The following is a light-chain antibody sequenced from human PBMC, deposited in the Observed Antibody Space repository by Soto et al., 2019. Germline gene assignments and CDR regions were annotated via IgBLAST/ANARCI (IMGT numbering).Light chain of an antibody. Sequence: QSVLTQPASVSGSPGQSITISCTGTSSDVGGYHYVSWFQQHPGKAPKLMIYEVTYRPSGVSNRFSGSKSGNTASLTISGLQAEDEADYYCQSYDTPVYVFGGGTKLTVL. CDR1: SSDVGGYHY. J-gene: IGLJ1*01. CDR2: EVT. V-gene: IGLV2-14*01. CDR3: QSYDTPVYV.